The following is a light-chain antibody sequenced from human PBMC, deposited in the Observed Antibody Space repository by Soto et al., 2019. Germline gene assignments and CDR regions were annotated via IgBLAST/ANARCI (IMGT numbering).Light chain of an antibody. V-gene: IGLV2-14*01. CDR2: EVT. J-gene: IGLJ3*02. CDR1: SSDVGGHNY. CDR3: SSYTSRSALVV. Sequence: QSVLTQPASVSGSPGQSITISCTGTSSDVGGHNYVSWYQQHPGKAPKLLIYEVTARPSGVSNRFSGSKSGNTASLTISSLQAEDEAHYYCSSYTSRSALVVFGGGTKLTVL.